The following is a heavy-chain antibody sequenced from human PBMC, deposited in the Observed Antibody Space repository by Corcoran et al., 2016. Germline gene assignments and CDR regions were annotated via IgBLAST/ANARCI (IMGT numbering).Heavy chain of an antibody. Sequence: EVQLLESGGGLVQPGGSLRLSCAASGFTFSNKAMGWVRQAPGKGLEWVSTINESGGRTYHADSVKGRVTISRDNSKNTLHLQMNSLRVEDTAIYYCVKEGQLGYFDYWGQGTLVTVSS. CDR2: INESGGRT. D-gene: IGHD3-3*02. J-gene: IGHJ4*02. CDR1: GFTFSNKA. V-gene: IGHV3-23*01. CDR3: VKEGQLGYFDY.